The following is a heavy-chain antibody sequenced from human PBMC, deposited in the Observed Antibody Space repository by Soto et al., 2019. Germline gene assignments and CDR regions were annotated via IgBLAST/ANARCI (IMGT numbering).Heavy chain of an antibody. CDR2: IKQDGSEK. CDR1: GFTFSSYW. Sequence: PGGSLRLSCAASGFTFSSYWMSWVRQAPGKGLEWVANIKQDGSEKYYVDSVKGRFTSSRDNAKNSLYLQMNSLRAEDTAVYYCARAEHGGNALRYYGMDVWGQGTKVTV. V-gene: IGHV3-7*01. D-gene: IGHD2-15*01. J-gene: IGHJ6*02. CDR3: ARAEHGGNALRYYGMDV.